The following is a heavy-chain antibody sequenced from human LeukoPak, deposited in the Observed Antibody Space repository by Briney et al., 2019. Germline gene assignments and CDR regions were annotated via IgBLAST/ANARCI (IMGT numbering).Heavy chain of an antibody. CDR3: ARHGLYSSSRTAFDI. J-gene: IGHJ3*02. D-gene: IGHD6-13*01. CDR1: GGSISSSSYN. Sequence: SETLSLTCTVSGGSISSSSYNWGWIRQPPGKGLEWIGTIYYSGSTYYNPSLNSRVTISVDTSKNQFSLKLSSVTAADTAIYFCARHGLYSSSRTAFDIWGQGTMVTVSS. V-gene: IGHV4-39*01. CDR2: IYYSGST.